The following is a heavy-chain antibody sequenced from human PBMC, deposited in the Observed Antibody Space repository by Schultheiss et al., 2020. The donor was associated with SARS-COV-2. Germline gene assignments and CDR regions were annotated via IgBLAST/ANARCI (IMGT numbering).Heavy chain of an antibody. J-gene: IGHJ4*02. D-gene: IGHD3-16*01. Sequence: GGSLRLSCAASGFTFSSYGMHWVRQAPGKGLEWVAVISYDGSNKYYADSVKGRFTISRDNSKNTLYLQMNSLRAEDTAVYYCAKVPLYDPIGGYFDYWGQGTLVTVSS. CDR2: ISYDGSNK. CDR1: GFTFSSYG. CDR3: AKVPLYDPIGGYFDY. V-gene: IGHV3-30*18.